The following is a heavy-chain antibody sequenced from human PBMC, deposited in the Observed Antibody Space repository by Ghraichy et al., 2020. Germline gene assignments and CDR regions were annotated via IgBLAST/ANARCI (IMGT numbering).Heavy chain of an antibody. CDR1: GFTFSSYA. Sequence: GGSLRLSCAASGFTFSSYAMSWVRQAPGKGLEWVSAISGSGGSTYYADSVKGRFTISRDNSKNTLYLQMNSLRAEDTAVYYPLFTMIVVHGRDNAFDIWGQGTMVTVSS. CDR2: ISGSGGST. V-gene: IGHV3-23*01. J-gene: IGHJ3*02. D-gene: IGHD3-22*01. CDR3: LFTMIVVHGRDNAFDI.